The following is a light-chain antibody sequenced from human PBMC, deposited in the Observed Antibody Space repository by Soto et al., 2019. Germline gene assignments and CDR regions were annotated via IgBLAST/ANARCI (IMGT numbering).Light chain of an antibody. V-gene: IGLV1-44*01. CDR3: VTWDTSLTGYV. J-gene: IGLJ1*01. CDR2: SDE. Sequence: KRVTMSCSGSSSNIGRNTVNWYQHLPGTAPKLLIYSDEKRPSGVPDRFSGSKSGTSASLAISGLQSEDEADYYCVTWDTSLTGYVFGTGTKVTVL. CDR1: SSNIGRNT.